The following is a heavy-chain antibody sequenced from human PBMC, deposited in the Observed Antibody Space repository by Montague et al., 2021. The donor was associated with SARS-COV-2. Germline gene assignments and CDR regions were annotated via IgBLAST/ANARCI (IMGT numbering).Heavy chain of an antibody. V-gene: IGHV3-48*03. D-gene: IGHD3-3*01. CDR1: GFTFSRYE. CDR2: ISSSGSTI. J-gene: IGHJ3*02. Sequence: SLRLSCAASGFTFSRYEMNWVRQAPGKGLEWVSYISSSGSTIYYXXSLKGRFTISRDNAKNSLYLQMNSLRAEDTAVYYCASNLFITIFGVVISSDAFDIWGQGTMVTVSS. CDR3: ASNLFITIFGVVISSDAFDI.